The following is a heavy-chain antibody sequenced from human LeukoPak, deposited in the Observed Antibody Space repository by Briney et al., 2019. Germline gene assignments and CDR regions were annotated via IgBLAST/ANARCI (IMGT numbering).Heavy chain of an antibody. CDR1: GNYW. D-gene: IGHD3-9*01. CDR2: INSDGSWT. CDR3: ARESGDLDFDWLPLDAFDI. V-gene: IGHV3-74*01. J-gene: IGHJ3*02. Sequence: GGSLRLSCAASGNYWMHWVRQAPGKGLVWVSHINSDGSWTSYADSVKGRFTISRDNAKNSLYLQMNSLRAEDTAVYYCARESGDLDFDWLPLDAFDIWGQGTMVTVSS.